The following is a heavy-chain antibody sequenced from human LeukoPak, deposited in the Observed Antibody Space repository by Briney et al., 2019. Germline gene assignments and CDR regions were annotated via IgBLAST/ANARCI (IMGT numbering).Heavy chain of an antibody. CDR1: GFTFSSYW. CDR3: ARDITRGAFDI. J-gene: IGHJ3*02. CDR2: IYYSGST. V-gene: IGHV4-59*01. Sequence: AGGSLRLSCAASGFTFSSYWMSWIRQPPGKGLEWIGYIYYSGSTNYNPSLKSRVTISVDTSKNQFSLKLSSVTAADTAVYYCARDITRGAFDIWGQGTMVTVSS. D-gene: IGHD1-20*01.